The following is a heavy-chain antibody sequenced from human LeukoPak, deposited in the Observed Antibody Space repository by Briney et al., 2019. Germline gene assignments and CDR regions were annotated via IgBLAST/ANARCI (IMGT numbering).Heavy chain of an antibody. J-gene: IGHJ3*02. CDR2: ISSNGGSI. V-gene: IGHV3-64D*06. D-gene: IGHD6-13*01. CDR3: VKPYSSSWLDAFDI. CDR1: GFTCSSYA. Sequence: GGSLRLSCSASGFTCSSYAMHWVRQATGKGLEYVSVISSNGGSIYYADSVKGRFTISRDNSKNTLYLQMRSLRAEDTAVYFCVKPYSSSWLDAFDIWGQGTMVTVSS.